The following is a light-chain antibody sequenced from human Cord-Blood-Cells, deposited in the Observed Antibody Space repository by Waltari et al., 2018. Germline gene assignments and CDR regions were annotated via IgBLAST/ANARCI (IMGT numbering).Light chain of an antibody. CDR3: QQYDNPIT. V-gene: IGKV1-33*01. J-gene: IGKJ5*01. Sequence: DIQMTQSPSSLSASVGYRVPITCQASQDISNYLNWYQQKPGKAPKLLIYDASNLETGVPSRFSGSGSGTDFTFTISSLQPEDIATYYCQQYDNPITFGQGTRLEIK. CDR2: DAS. CDR1: QDISNY.